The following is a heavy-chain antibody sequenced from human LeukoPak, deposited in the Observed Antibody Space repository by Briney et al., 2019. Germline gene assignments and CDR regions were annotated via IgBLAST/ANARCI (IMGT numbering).Heavy chain of an antibody. D-gene: IGHD2-2*01. J-gene: IGHJ5*02. CDR1: GYTFTIYG. Sequence: GASVKVSCKASGYTFTIYGISWVRQAPGQGLEGMGWISAYNGNTNYAQKLQGRVTMTTDTSTSTAYMELRSLRSDDTAVYYCARDEGRYCSSTSCQNWFDPWGQGTLVTVSS. CDR2: ISAYNGNT. CDR3: ARDEGRYCSSTSCQNWFDP. V-gene: IGHV1-18*01.